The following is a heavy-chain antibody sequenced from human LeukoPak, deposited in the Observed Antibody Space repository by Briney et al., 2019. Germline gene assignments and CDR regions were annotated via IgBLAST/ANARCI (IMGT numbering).Heavy chain of an antibody. V-gene: IGHV3-21*01. J-gene: IGHJ4*02. CDR3: AKTSDY. Sequence: GGSLRLSWAPSGSTLSDYRMNWVREARGKGLEWVTSITSSGSHIYYADSVRGRFHISRDNAKNSLYLQMNSLRAEDTAVYYCAKTSDYWGQGTLVTVSS. D-gene: IGHD1-14*01. CDR1: GSTLSDYR. CDR2: ITSSGSHI.